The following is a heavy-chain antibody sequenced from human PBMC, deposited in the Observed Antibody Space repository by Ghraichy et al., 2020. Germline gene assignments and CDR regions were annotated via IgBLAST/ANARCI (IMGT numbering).Heavy chain of an antibody. CDR1: GFTFSSYA. CDR2: ISDSGGST. V-gene: IGHV3-23*01. CDR3: AKGGPGGDSYYYYHYIDV. Sequence: GGSLRLSCAASGFTFSSYAMSWVRQAPGKGLEWVSAISDSGGSTYYADSLKGRFSISRDNSKNTLYLQVNRLRVDDTAVYYCAKGGPGGDSYYYYHYIDVWGKGTTVTVSS. J-gene: IGHJ6*03. D-gene: IGHD2-21*02.